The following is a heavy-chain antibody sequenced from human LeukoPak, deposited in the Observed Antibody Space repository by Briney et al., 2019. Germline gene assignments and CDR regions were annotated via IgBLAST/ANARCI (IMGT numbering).Heavy chain of an antibody. Sequence: PSETLSLTCTVSGGSISSYYWSGIRQPAGKGLEWIGRIYTSGSTNYNPSLKSRVTMSVDTSKNQFSLKLSSVTAADTAVYYCAREGFGEPMNNWFDPWGQGTLVTVSS. CDR1: GGSISSYY. CDR3: AREGFGEPMNNWFDP. V-gene: IGHV4-4*07. CDR2: IYTSGST. J-gene: IGHJ5*02. D-gene: IGHD3-10*01.